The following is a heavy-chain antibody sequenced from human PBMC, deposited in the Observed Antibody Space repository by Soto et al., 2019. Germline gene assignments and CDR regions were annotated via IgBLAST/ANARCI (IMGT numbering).Heavy chain of an antibody. CDR2: IYPGDSDP. CDR3: ARRHSLFTTSPPSDHFDY. V-gene: IGHV5-51*01. Sequence: GQSLKISCQGSGYIFTNYWIGWVRQMPGKGLEWVGIIYPGDSDPTYSPSFPGQVTISAAKSITTASLQWSSLEASDTAVYYCARRHSLFTTSPPSDHFDYWGQGTPVTVSS. D-gene: IGHD2-15*01. J-gene: IGHJ4*02. CDR1: GYIFTNYW.